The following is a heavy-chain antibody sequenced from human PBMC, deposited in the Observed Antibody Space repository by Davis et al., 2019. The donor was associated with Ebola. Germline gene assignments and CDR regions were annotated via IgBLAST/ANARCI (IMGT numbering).Heavy chain of an antibody. V-gene: IGHV4-61*01. CDR1: GGSVSSDNYY. Sequence: MPGGSLRLSCTVSGGSVSSDNYYWSWIRQPPGKGLEWIGYIYYSGSTNYNPSLKSRVTISVDTSKNQFSLKLSSVTAADTAVYYCARGVLRFLEYGMDVWGQGTTVTVSS. CDR3: ARGVLRFLEYGMDV. CDR2: IYYSGST. J-gene: IGHJ6*02. D-gene: IGHD3-3*01.